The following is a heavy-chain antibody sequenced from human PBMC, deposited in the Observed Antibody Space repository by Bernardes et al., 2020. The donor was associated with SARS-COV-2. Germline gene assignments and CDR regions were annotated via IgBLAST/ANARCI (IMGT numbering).Heavy chain of an antibody. CDR2: MNPNSGNT. D-gene: IGHD3-3*01. Sequence: ASVKVSCKASGYTFTSYDINWVRQATGQGLEWMGWMNPNSGNTGYAQKFQGRVTMTRNTSISTAYMELSSLRSEDTAVYYCARVARPLTIFGVVIKTRRNYYYGMDVWGQGTTVTVSS. V-gene: IGHV1-8*01. CDR1: GYTFTSYD. J-gene: IGHJ6*02. CDR3: ARVARPLTIFGVVIKTRRNYYYGMDV.